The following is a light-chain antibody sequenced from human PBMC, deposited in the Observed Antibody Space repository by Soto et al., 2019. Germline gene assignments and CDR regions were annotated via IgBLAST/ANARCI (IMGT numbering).Light chain of an antibody. J-gene: IGLJ2*01. CDR1: SSDIGSYSF. CDR3: SSYTSSNSGV. V-gene: IGLV2-14*01. CDR2: DVS. Sequence: QSVLTQPASVSGSPGQSITISCTGTSSDIGSYSFVSWYQQHPGKAPKLMIYDVSNRPSGVANRFSGSKSGNTASLTISGLQAEDEADYYCSSYTSSNSGVFGGGTKLTVL.